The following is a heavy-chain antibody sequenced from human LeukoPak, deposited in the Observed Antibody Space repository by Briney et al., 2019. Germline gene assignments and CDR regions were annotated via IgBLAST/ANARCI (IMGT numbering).Heavy chain of an antibody. CDR1: GFTLSRYG. D-gene: IGHD3-10*01. CDR2: ISYDGSNK. CDR3: AKLMSPGGKLLWFGEVGYGMDV. V-gene: IGHV3-30*18. J-gene: IGHJ6*04. Sequence: PGRSLRTFRAAPGFTLSRYGKHWVRQAPGKGLEWVAVISYDGSNKYYADSVKGRFTISRDNSKNTLYLQMNSLRAEDTAVYYCAKLMSPGGKLLWFGEVGYGMDVWGKGTTVTVSS.